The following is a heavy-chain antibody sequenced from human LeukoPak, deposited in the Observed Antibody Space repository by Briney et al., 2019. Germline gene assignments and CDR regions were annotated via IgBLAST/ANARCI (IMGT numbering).Heavy chain of an antibody. V-gene: IGHV4-34*01. Sequence: SETLSLTCGVSGGSFSGYYWNWIRQPPGKGLEWIGEINHSGSTNYNPSLKSRVTISVDTSKNQFSLKLSSVTAADTAVYYCARRTAMAYFDYWGQGTLVTVSS. D-gene: IGHD5-18*01. CDR1: GGSFSGYY. J-gene: IGHJ4*02. CDR3: ARRTAMAYFDY. CDR2: INHSGST.